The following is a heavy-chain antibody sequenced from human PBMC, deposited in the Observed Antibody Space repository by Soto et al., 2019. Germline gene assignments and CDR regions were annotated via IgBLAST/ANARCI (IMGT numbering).Heavy chain of an antibody. Sequence: EVQLMESGGGLVQPGGSPRLSCAASGFTSFSYYSMNWVRQAPGKGLEWVAFISGRGSPIYYADSVRGRFTISRDNAKNSLSLEMNRLRVEDTAVYYCARVRGHSYGYVDFWGQGTLVTVSS. V-gene: IGHV3-48*01. CDR1: GFTSFSYYS. CDR3: ARVRGHSYGYVDF. CDR2: ISGRGSPI. J-gene: IGHJ4*02. D-gene: IGHD5-18*01.